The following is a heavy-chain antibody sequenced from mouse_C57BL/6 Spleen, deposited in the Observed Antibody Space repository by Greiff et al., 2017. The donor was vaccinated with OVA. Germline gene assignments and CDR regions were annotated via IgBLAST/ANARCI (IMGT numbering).Heavy chain of an antibody. J-gene: IGHJ2*01. CDR2: ISGGGGNT. CDR1: GITFSSYT. V-gene: IGHV5-9*01. CDR3: ARHHYYGSSYSY. Sequence: EVKVVESGGGLVKPGGSLKLSCAASGITFSSYTMSWVRQTPEKRLERVATISGGGGNTYYPDSVKGRFTISRDNAKNTLYLQMSSLRSEDTALYYCARHHYYGSSYSYWGQGTTLTVSS. D-gene: IGHD1-1*01.